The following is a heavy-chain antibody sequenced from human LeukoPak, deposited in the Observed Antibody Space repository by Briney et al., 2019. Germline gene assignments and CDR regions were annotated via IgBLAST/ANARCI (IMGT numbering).Heavy chain of an antibody. D-gene: IGHD3-10*01. J-gene: IGHJ4*02. CDR2: ISGSGGST. CDR3: ARRTYGSGSYLSDY. Sequence: GGSLRLSCAASGFTFSSYAMSWVRQAPGKGLEWVSAISGSGGSTYYADSVKGRFTISRDNSKNTLYLQMNSLRAEDTPVYYCARRTYGSGSYLSDYWGQGTLVTVSS. CDR1: GFTFSSYA. V-gene: IGHV3-23*01.